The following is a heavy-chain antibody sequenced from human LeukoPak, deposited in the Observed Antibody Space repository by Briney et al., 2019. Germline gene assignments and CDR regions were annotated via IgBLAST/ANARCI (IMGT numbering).Heavy chain of an antibody. CDR1: GDSINSESFF. V-gene: IGHV4-39*01. J-gene: IGHJ4*02. CDR2: IYYSGTT. D-gene: IGHD3-22*01. Sequence: PSETLSLTCAVSGDSINSESFFWGWLRQPPGKGLEWIGGIYYSGTTYYNPSLKSRVSVSVDTSNNQFSLRLRSVTAADTAVYFCAAASVHYFDSSGYYFYFEFWGQGTLVPVSS. CDR3: AAASVHYFDSSGYYFYFEF.